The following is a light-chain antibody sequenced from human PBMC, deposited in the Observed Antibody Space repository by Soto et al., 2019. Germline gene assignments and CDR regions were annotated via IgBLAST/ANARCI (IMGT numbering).Light chain of an antibody. V-gene: IGKV3-20*01. J-gene: IGKJ5*01. Sequence: EIVLTQSPGTLSLSPGERATLSCRASQSVSSSYLAWYQQKPGQAPRLLIYGASSRATGIPDRFSGSGSGTDFTLTISRLEPEDFAVYYCQQYGSSPGGTFGQGTRLEMK. CDR1: QSVSSSY. CDR3: QQYGSSPGGT. CDR2: GAS.